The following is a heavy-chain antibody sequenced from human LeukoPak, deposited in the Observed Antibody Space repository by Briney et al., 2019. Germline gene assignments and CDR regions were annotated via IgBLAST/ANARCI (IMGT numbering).Heavy chain of an antibody. D-gene: IGHD3-22*01. V-gene: IGHV3-23*03. CDR1: GFTFSSYA. Sequence: GGSLRLSCAASGFTFSSYAMSWVRQAPGKGLEWVSIIYSGGTTYYADSVKGRSTISRDNSKNTLFLQMNSLRAEDTAVYYCTKGDITMIPDWGQGTLVTVSS. CDR2: IYSGGTT. CDR3: TKGDITMIPD. J-gene: IGHJ4*02.